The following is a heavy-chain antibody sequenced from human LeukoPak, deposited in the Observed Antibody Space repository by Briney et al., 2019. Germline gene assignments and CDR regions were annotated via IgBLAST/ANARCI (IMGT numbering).Heavy chain of an antibody. J-gene: IGHJ4*02. CDR1: GFIFSTYG. V-gene: IGHV3-30*02. CDR3: ARLAPHGDY. D-gene: IGHD6-6*01. CDR2: IRYDGSNK. Sequence: GGSLRLSCAASGFIFSTYGMHWVRQAPAKGLEWVAFIRYDGSNKYYADSVKGRFTIFRDNSKNTLYLQMNSLRAEDTAVYYCARLAPHGDYWGQGTVVTVSS.